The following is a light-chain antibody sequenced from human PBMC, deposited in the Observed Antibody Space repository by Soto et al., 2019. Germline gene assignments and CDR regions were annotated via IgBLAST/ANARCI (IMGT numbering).Light chain of an antibody. CDR3: QKYSSVPV. CDR2: AAS. J-gene: IGKJ3*01. Sequence: DIQMTQSPPSLSASVGDRVTITCRASQGIRNFVAWYQQKPGKAPKLLIYAASTLQSGVPSRFSGSGSGTDFTLTINSLQPEDVATYSCQKYSSVPVFGAGTKVEIK. V-gene: IGKV1-27*01. CDR1: QGIRNF.